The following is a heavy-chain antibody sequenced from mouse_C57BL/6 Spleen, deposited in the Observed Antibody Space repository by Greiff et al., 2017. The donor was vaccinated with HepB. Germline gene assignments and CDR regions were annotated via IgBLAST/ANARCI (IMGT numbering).Heavy chain of an antibody. CDR2: INSNGGST. CDR1: GFIFSSYG. Sequence: EVHLVESGGGLVQPGGSLKLSCAASGFIFSSYGMSWVRQTPDKRLELVATINSNGGSTYYTDSVKGRFTISRDNATNTLYLQMSSLKSEDTAMYCCARMARTINLGRGPALRHSS. V-gene: IGHV5-6-3*01. J-gene: IGHJ2*01. CDR3: ARMARTIN.